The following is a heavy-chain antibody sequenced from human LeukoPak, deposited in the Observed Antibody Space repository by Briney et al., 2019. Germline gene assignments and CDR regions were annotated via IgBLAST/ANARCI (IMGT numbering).Heavy chain of an antibody. CDR2: IYYSGST. J-gene: IGHJ5*02. Sequence: SETLSLTCTVSGGSISSSSYYWGWIRQPPGKGLEWIGSIYYSGSTYYSPSLKSRVTISLDTSRNQFSLKLNSVTAADTAVYYCARVKGYGSGSYQGRWFDPWGQGTLVTVSS. V-gene: IGHV4-39*07. D-gene: IGHD3-10*01. CDR3: ARVKGYGSGSYQGRWFDP. CDR1: GGSISSSSYY.